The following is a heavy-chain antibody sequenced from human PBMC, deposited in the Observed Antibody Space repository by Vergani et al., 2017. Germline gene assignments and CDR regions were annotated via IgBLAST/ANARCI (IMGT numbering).Heavy chain of an antibody. CDR3: AGVSPGDNSGWEPFDC. Sequence: QVHLEQSGTEVKKPGSSVKVSCKVSGDIFNNYTVTWVRQAPGQGLEWMGRIIPIIRLATSAQKFQDRVKITGDTSTNTVYMEMNNLRSEDTAVYYCAGVSPGDNSGWEPFDCWGQRTLVTVSS. J-gene: IGHJ4*02. V-gene: IGHV1-69*02. D-gene: IGHD6-19*01. CDR1: GDIFNNYT. CDR2: IIPIIRLA.